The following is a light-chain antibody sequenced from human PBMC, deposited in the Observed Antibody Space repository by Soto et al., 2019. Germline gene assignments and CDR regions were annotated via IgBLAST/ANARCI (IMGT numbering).Light chain of an antibody. CDR2: DVS. CDR3: SSYTTSGSLV. J-gene: IGLJ2*01. Sequence: QSVLTQPASVSGSPGQSITISCTGTSSDVGGYNYVSWYQQHPGKAPKLMIYDVSNRPSGVSNRFSGSKSGNTASLTISGLQAEDGADYYCSSYTTSGSLVFGGGTQLTVL. CDR1: SSDVGGYNY. V-gene: IGLV2-14*01.